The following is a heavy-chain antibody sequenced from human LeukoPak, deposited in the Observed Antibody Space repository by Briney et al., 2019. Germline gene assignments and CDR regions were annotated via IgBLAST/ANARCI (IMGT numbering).Heavy chain of an antibody. J-gene: IGHJ4*02. CDR3: ARELPGGTIFGVVNDY. CDR1: GGTFSSYA. Sequence: SVKVSCKASGGTFSSYAISWVRQAPGQGLEWMGGIIPIFGTANYAQKFQGRVTITADKSTSTAYMELSSLRSEDTAVYYCARELPGGTIFGVVNDYWGQGTLVTVSS. V-gene: IGHV1-69*06. CDR2: IIPIFGTA. D-gene: IGHD3-3*01.